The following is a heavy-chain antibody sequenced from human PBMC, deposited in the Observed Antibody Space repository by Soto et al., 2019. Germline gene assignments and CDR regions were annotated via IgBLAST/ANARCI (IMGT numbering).Heavy chain of an antibody. CDR3: ARGSSWYYFDY. CDR1: GFTFSDHY. V-gene: IGHV3-72*01. Sequence: PGGSLRLSCAASGFTFSDHYMDWVRQAPGKGLEWVVRTTNKANSYTTEYAASVKGRFTISRDDSKNSLYLQMKSLKTEETAVYYCARGSSWYYFDYWGQGTLVTVSS. J-gene: IGHJ4*02. D-gene: IGHD6-13*01. CDR2: TTNKANSYTT.